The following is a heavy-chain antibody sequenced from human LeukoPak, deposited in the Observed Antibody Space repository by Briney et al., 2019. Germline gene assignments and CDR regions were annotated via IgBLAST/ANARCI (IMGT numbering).Heavy chain of an antibody. CDR2: IYHSGST. V-gene: IGHV4-30-2*01. D-gene: IGHD3-3*01. J-gene: IGHJ4*02. CDR1: GGSISSGGYY. CDR3: ARFFLEWLYEGY. Sequence: SQTLSLTCTVSGGSISSGGYYWSWIRQPPGKGLEWIGYIYHSGSTYYNPSLKSRVTISVDRSKNQFSLKLSSVTAADTAVYYCARFFLEWLYEGYWGQGTLVTASS.